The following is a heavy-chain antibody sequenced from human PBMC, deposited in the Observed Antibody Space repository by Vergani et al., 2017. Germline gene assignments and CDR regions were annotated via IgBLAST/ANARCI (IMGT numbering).Heavy chain of an antibody. CDR3: ARGPGGQQLVLSLVSPLDY. Sequence: QVQLQESGPGLVKPSQTLSLTCTVSGGSISSGGYYWSWIRQPPGKGLEWIGEINHSGSTNYNPSLKSRVTISVDTSKNQFSLKLSSVTAADTAVYYCARGPGGQQLVLSLVSPLDYWGQGTLVTVSS. V-gene: IGHV4-31*03. D-gene: IGHD6-13*01. J-gene: IGHJ4*02. CDR2: INHSGST. CDR1: GGSISSGGYY.